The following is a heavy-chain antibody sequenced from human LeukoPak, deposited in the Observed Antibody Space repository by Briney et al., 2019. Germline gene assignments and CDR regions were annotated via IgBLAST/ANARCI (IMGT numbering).Heavy chain of an antibody. Sequence: SEALSLTRTVCGGSISSYYWSWLRQSAVKGREGIGRIYNTGSTNYNPSLQSRVTKSIDKSKNQFSLNVSSVTGADTAVYYGATSIAAACWLEGAFDIWGQGTMVTVSS. CDR3: ATSIAAACWLEGAFDI. V-gene: IGHV4-4*07. J-gene: IGHJ3*02. CDR2: IYNTGST. CDR1: GGSISSYY. D-gene: IGHD6-13*01.